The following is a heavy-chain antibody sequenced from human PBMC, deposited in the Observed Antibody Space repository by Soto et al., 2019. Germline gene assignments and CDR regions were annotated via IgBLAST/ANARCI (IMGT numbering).Heavy chain of an antibody. Sequence: ASVKVSCKASGYTFTSDGISWVRQAPGQGLEWMGWISAYNGNTNYAQKLQGRVTMTTDTSTSTAYMELRSLRAEDTAVYDCGRVSTWGRYHGMEVGGQGTKVTVSS. J-gene: IGHJ6*01. CDR2: ISAYNGNT. CDR3: GRVSTWGRYHGMEV. V-gene: IGHV1-18*01. D-gene: IGHD1-26*01. CDR1: GYTFTSDG.